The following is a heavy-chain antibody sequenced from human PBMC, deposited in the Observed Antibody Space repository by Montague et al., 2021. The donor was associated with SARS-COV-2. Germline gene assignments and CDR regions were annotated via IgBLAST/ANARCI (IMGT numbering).Heavy chain of an antibody. V-gene: IGHV4-39*07. CDR1: RDSISSHNYF. CDR2: VDYSGLT. CDR3: AKDGEALAWGTFDI. J-gene: IGHJ3*02. D-gene: IGHD3-10*01. Sequence: SETLSLTCTVSRDSISSHNYFWAWIRPPPGKGLEWIGSVDYSGLTFYNPSLEGRVTISVDTSKKQFSLKVNSVTAADTAVYYCAKDGEALAWGTFDIWGQGTMVTVSS.